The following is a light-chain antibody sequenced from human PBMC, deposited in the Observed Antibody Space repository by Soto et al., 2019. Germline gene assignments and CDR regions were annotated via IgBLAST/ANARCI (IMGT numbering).Light chain of an antibody. CDR2: EVN. CDR3: SSFTSSTTLVV. Sequence: QSALTQPASVSGSPGQSITISCTGTSSDVGGHNYVSWYQQHPGKAPKLMIYEVNNRPSGVSDRFSGSKAGITASLTISGLQAEDEADYYCSSFTSSTTLVVFGGGTKLTVL. V-gene: IGLV2-14*01. CDR1: SSDVGGHNY. J-gene: IGLJ2*01.